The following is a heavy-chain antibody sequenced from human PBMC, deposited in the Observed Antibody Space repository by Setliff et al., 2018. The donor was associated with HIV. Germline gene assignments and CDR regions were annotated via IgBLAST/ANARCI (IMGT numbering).Heavy chain of an antibody. Sequence: RASVKVSCKISGYTLTEVSMHWVRQAPGKGLEWMGGLDPEDGKTIYAQKFQGRVSMTEDTSTDTASMELRGLRSDDTAVYFCARGALLAVFDFDHWGHGTLVTVSS. CDR2: LDPEDGKT. D-gene: IGHD2-21*01. V-gene: IGHV1-24*01. CDR1: GYTLTEVS. CDR3: ARGALLAVFDFDH. J-gene: IGHJ4*01.